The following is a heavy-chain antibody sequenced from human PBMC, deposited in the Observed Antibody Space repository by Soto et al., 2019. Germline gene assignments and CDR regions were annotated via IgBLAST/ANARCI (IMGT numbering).Heavy chain of an antibody. CDR1: GGSISSDDYY. J-gene: IGHJ1*01. CDR3: ARDLDGLHDDTSGPFPRPG. CDR2: IHSSGSI. Sequence: SETLSLTCTVSGGSISSDDYYWSWIRQAPGRGLEWIGYIHSSGSIYYNPSLKSRATMSIDTAGNQFSLKVSSVTVADTAVYYCARDLDGLHDDTSGPFPRPGWGQGTLVTV. D-gene: IGHD3-22*01. V-gene: IGHV4-30-4*01.